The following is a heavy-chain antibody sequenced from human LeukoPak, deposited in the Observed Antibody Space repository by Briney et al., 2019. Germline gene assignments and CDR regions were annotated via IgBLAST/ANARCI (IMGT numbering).Heavy chain of an antibody. J-gene: IGHJ4*02. V-gene: IGHV4-31*11. D-gene: IGHD4-17*01. CDR1: GGSLSGYY. CDR2: IYYSGST. CDR3: ARIYGDYVRY. Sequence: SETLSLTCAVYGGSLSGYYWSWIRQHPGKGLEWIGYIYYSGSTYYNPSLKSRVTISVDTSKNQHSLKLSSVTAADTAVYYCARIYGDYVRYWGQGTLVTVSS.